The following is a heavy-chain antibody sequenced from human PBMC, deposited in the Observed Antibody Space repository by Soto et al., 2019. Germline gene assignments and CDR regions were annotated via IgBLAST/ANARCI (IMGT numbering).Heavy chain of an antibody. J-gene: IGHJ4*02. CDR2: INHSGST. Sequence: SETLSLTCAVYGGSFSGYYWTWIRQPPGKGLEWIGEINHSGSTNYNPSLKSRVTISVDTSKNQFSLKLSSVTAADTAVYYCARGGHDCIWGSYSYYFDYWGQGTLVTVSS. V-gene: IGHV4-34*01. D-gene: IGHD3-16*02. CDR3: ARGGHDCIWGSYSYYFDY. CDR1: GGSFSGYY.